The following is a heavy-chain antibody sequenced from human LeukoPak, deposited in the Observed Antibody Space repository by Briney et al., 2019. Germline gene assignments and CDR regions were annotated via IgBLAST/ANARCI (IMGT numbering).Heavy chain of an antibody. CDR2: IIRDGTIT. CDR1: GFTFNTC. J-gene: IGHJ3*01. D-gene: IGHD1-26*01. Sequence: GGSLRLSCAASGFTFNTCMHWVRQAPGKGLVWISRIIRDGTITTSADSVKGRFTISRDNAKNTLYLEMNSLRVEDTAVYYCATDRGYAFDLWGQGTMVTVSS. CDR3: ATDRGYAFDL. V-gene: IGHV3-74*01.